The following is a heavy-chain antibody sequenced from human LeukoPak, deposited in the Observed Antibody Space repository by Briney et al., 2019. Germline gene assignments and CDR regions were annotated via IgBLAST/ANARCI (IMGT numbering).Heavy chain of an antibody. CDR3: ARVLGGATTVELGY. CDR1: GYTFTSYD. V-gene: IGHV1-8*03. J-gene: IGHJ4*02. D-gene: IGHD1-26*01. Sequence: ASVKVSCKASGYTFTSYDINWVRQATGQGLEWMGWMNPNSGNTGYAQKFQGRITITRNTSISTAYMELSSLRSEGTAVYYCARVLGGATTVELGYWGQGTLVTVSS. CDR2: MNPNSGNT.